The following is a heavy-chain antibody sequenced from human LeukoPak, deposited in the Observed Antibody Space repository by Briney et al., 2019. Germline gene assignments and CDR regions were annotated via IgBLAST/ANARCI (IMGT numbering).Heavy chain of an antibody. J-gene: IGHJ4*02. CDR2: INPSSGGT. CDR3: AKDHTIRSFDS. Sequence: ASVKVSCKASGYTFTGYYVHWVRQAPGQGLEWMGWINPSSGGTNYAQKFQGRVTMTRDRSISTAYMELSRLRSDDTAVYYCAKDHTIRSFDSWGQGTLVTVSS. D-gene: IGHD1-14*01. V-gene: IGHV1-2*02. CDR1: GYTFTGYY.